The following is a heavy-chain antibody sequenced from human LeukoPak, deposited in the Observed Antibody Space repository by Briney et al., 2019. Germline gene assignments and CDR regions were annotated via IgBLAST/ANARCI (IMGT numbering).Heavy chain of an antibody. V-gene: IGHV4-38-2*01. D-gene: IGHD3-3*02. CDR2: IYHSGNT. CDR3: ARHFPTGWFDP. J-gene: IGHJ5*02. Sequence: SETLSLTRAVSGYSISSGYYWGWIRQPPGKGLEWIVSIYHSGNTYYNPSLKSRVTISVDTSKNQFSLKLSSVTAADTAVYYCARHFPTGWFDPWGQGTLVTVSS. CDR1: GYSISSGYY.